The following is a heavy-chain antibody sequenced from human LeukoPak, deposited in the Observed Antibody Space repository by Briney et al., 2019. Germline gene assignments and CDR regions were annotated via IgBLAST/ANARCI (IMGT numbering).Heavy chain of an antibody. Sequence: PGGSLRLSCGASGFTFSNYWMSWVRQAPGKGLEWVINISQDGSGRNYADSVEGRFTISRDNAKNSLYLQMNSLRAEDTAVYYCVRGSYGMDVWGQGTTVTVSS. CDR2: ISQDGSGR. CDR1: GFTFSNYW. CDR3: VRGSYGMDV. V-gene: IGHV3-7*03. J-gene: IGHJ6*02.